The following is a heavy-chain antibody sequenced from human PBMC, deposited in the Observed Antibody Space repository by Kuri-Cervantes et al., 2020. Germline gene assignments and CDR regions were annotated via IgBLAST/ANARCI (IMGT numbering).Heavy chain of an antibody. D-gene: IGHD1-26*01. J-gene: IGHJ6*02. V-gene: IGHV2-26*01. CDR1: GFSLSNARMG. CDR2: IFSNDEK. CDR3: ARLQGELLEFHYYYGMDV. Sequence: SGPTLVKPTETLTLTCTVSGFSLSNARMGVSWIRQPPGKALEWLAHIFSNDEKSYSTSLKSRLTISKDTSKSQVVLTMTNMDPVDTATYYCARLQGELLEFHYYYGMDVWGQGTTVTVSS.